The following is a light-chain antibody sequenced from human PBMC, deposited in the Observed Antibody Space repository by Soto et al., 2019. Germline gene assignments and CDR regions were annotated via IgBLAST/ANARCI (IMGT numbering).Light chain of an antibody. CDR2: DAS. CDR1: QSIRTV. CDR3: HQYNNWPPWT. J-gene: IGKJ1*01. V-gene: IGKV3D-15*01. Sequence: DIVMTQSPATLSVSPGERATLSGRASQSIRTVLAWYQQKSCQGPRLLIYDASTRATRIPARFGGSGSGTAFTLPISRLQSEDFGVYYCHQYNNWPPWTFGQGTTVEIK.